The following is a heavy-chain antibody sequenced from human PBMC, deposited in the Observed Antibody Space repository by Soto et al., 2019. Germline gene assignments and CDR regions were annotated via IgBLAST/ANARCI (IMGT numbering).Heavy chain of an antibody. J-gene: IGHJ6*02. Sequence: SETLSLTCTVSGGSISSSSYYWGWIRQPPGKGLEWIGSIYYSGSTYYNPSLKSRVTISVDTSKNQFSLKLSSVTAADTAVYYCANMASDPLIAVAGYYYYGMDVWGQGTTVTVSS. CDR1: GGSISSSSYY. D-gene: IGHD6-19*01. V-gene: IGHV4-39*01. CDR3: ANMASDPLIAVAGYYYYGMDV. CDR2: IYYSGST.